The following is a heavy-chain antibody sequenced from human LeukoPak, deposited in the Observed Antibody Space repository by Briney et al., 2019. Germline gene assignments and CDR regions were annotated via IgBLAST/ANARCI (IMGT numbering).Heavy chain of an antibody. Sequence: GESLRLSCAASGFTFSRYWIHWVRQAPGKGLEWVSRINPDGSTTTYADSVKGRFTISRDNSKNTLYLQMNSLRAEDTAVYYCAKGLITGTTGGMDVWGQGTTVTVSS. D-gene: IGHD1-20*01. J-gene: IGHJ6*02. V-gene: IGHV3-74*01. CDR2: INPDGSTT. CDR3: AKGLITGTTGGMDV. CDR1: GFTFSRYW.